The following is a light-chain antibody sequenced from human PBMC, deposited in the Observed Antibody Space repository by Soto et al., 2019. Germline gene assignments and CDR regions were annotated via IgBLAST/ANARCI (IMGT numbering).Light chain of an antibody. V-gene: IGKV1-5*03. CDR2: KAS. Sequence: DIQMTQSPSTLSGSVGDRVTITSRASQTISSWLAWYQQKPGKAPKLLIYKASTLKSGVPSRFSGSGSGTEFTLTISSLQPEDFATYYCQQYNSYRTVGQGTKVDIK. J-gene: IGKJ1*01. CDR1: QTISSW. CDR3: QQYNSYRT.